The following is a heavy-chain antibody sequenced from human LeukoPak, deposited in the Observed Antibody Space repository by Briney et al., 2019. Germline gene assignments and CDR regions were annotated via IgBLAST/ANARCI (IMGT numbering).Heavy chain of an antibody. Sequence: SETLSLTCAVYGGSFSGYYWSWIRQPPGKGLEWIGEINHSGSTNYNPSLKSRVTISVDTAKNQFSLKLSSVTAADTAVYYCARGHPLSSYDFWSGYYRPQLGWFDPWGQGTLATVSS. CDR1: GGSFSGYY. CDR2: INHSGST. D-gene: IGHD3-3*01. J-gene: IGHJ5*02. CDR3: ARGHPLSSYDFWSGYYRPQLGWFDP. V-gene: IGHV4-34*01.